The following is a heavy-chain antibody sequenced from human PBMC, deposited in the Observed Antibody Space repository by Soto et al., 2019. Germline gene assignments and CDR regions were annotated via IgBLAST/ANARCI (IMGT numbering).Heavy chain of an antibody. Sequence: SETLSLTCTVSGGSISSGGYYWSWIRQHPGKGLEWIGYIYYSGSTYYNPSLKSRVTISVDTSKNQFSLKLSSVTAADTAVYYCARDRGGGVVPNWFDPCGQGTMVTVSS. D-gene: IGHD2-2*01. CDR1: GGSISSGGYY. J-gene: IGHJ5*02. CDR2: IYYSGST. CDR3: ARDRGGGVVPNWFDP. V-gene: IGHV4-31*03.